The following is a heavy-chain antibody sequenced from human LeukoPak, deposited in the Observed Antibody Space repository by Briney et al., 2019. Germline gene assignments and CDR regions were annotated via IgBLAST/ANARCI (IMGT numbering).Heavy chain of an antibody. CDR2: ISSGSSYI. CDR1: GFTFSSYS. Sequence: GGSLRLSCAASGFTFSSYSMNWVRQAPGKGLEWVSSISSGSSYIYYADSVKGRFTIPRDNAKNSLYLQMDSLRAEGTAVYYCARANDNTVWGQGTLVTVSS. V-gene: IGHV3-21*01. J-gene: IGHJ4*02. D-gene: IGHD3-9*01. CDR3: ARANDNTV.